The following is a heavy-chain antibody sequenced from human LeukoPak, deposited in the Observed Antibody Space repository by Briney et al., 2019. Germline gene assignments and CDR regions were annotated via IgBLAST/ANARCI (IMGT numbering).Heavy chain of an antibody. V-gene: IGHV4-59*08. D-gene: IGHD6-19*01. CDR2: IAHSGTT. CDR1: GGSISRYS. J-gene: IGHJ4*02. CDR3: ARWDDSAWAFGN. Sequence: PSETLSLTCIVSGGSISRYSWSWIRQSPGKGLEWVGYIAHSGTTSYKSSLKSRVTISVDTSKNQLSLRLTSVTAADTAVYYCARWDDSAWAFGNWGPGTLVTVSS.